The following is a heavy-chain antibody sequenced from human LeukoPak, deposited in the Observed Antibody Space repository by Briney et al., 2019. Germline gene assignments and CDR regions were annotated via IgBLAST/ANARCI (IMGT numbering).Heavy chain of an antibody. V-gene: IGHV4-59*12. Sequence: SETLSLTCTVSGVSISSFYWSWIRQPPGKGMEGIGYIYYSGSTNYNPFLKSGVTISADTSKNQFSLKLSSVTAADTAVYYCARDYDFWSGYGMDVWGQGTTVTVSS. CDR2: IYYSGST. CDR3: ARDYDFWSGYGMDV. D-gene: IGHD3-3*01. J-gene: IGHJ6*02. CDR1: GVSISSFY.